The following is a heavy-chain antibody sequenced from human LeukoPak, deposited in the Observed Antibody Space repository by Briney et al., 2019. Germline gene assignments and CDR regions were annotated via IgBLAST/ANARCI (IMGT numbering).Heavy chain of an antibody. D-gene: IGHD6-19*01. J-gene: IGHJ4*02. Sequence: GGSLRLSCAASGFTFSSYGMHWVRQAPGKGLEWVAVIWYDGSNKYYADSVKGRFTISRDNSKNTLYLQMNSLRAEDTAVYYCTAASGWDLDYWGQGTLVTVPS. V-gene: IGHV3-33*01. CDR2: IWYDGSNK. CDR3: TAASGWDLDY. CDR1: GFTFSSYG.